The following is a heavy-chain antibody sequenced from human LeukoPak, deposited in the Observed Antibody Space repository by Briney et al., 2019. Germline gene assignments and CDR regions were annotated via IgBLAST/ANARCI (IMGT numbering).Heavy chain of an antibody. J-gene: IGHJ3*02. CDR2: IYYSGST. V-gene: IGHV4-39*01. CDR1: GGSISSSSYY. CDR3: ASHYYDSSGYYDAFDI. D-gene: IGHD3-22*01. Sequence: SETLSLTCTVSGGSISSSSYYWGWIRQPPGKGLEWIGSIYYSGSTYYNPSPKSRVTISVDTSKNQFSLKLSSVTAADTAVYYCASHYYDSSGYYDAFDIWGQGTMVTVSS.